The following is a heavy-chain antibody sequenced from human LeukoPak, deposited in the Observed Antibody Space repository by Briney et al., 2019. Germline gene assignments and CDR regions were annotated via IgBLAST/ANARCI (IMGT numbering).Heavy chain of an antibody. D-gene: IGHD5-24*01. Sequence: SVKVSCKASGFTFTNSALQWVRQARGQRLEWIGWIVVARGNTKYAQKFQERVTITRDMPTSTAYIELSSLSPQDTPVYYCAAAPIEMQQRGFDYWGQGTLVTVSS. CDR1: GFTFTNSA. J-gene: IGHJ4*02. CDR2: IVVARGNT. CDR3: AAAPIEMQQRGFDY. V-gene: IGHV1-58*01.